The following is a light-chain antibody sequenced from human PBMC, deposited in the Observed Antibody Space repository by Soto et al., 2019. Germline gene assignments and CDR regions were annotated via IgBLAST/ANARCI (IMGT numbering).Light chain of an antibody. V-gene: IGKV1-39*01. Sequence: DIQMTQSPSSLSASVGDRVTITCRASQRISYYLNWFQQKPGRAPKLLIYAASSLEAGVPSRYSGSGSGTDFTLTISSLQPEDFATYYCQQIYSTPFTLGQGTRLDIK. J-gene: IGKJ5*01. CDR3: QQIYSTPFT. CDR2: AAS. CDR1: QRISYY.